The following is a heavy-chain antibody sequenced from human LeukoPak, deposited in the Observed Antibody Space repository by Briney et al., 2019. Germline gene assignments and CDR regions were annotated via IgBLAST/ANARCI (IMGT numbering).Heavy chain of an antibody. V-gene: IGHV1-18*01. CDR2: ISPYNANT. D-gene: IGHD3-10*01. J-gene: IGHJ4*02. CDR3: ARVVYFGSGKVFDY. CDR1: GYTFSSYG. Sequence: ASVKVSCKASGYTFSSYGVNWVRQAPGQGLEWMGWISPYNANTNYAQKLQGRVTMTTDTSTATAYMELRSLRSDDTAVYYCARVVYFGSGKVFDYWGQGTLVTVSS.